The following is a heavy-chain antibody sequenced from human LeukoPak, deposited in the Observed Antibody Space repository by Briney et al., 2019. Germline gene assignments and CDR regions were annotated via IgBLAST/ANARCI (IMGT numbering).Heavy chain of an antibody. CDR3: NIYYYDHVWGPSH. V-gene: IGHV3-15*01. J-gene: IGHJ4*02. CDR1: GFTFSNAW. Sequence: EGSLRLSCEASGFTFSNAWMSWVRQPPGKGLEWVGRINIKRDGGTSDYAAPVNGRFTISRDDSKNTVYLQMNSLKTDDTAVYYCNIYYYDHVWGPSHWGQGTLVTVSS. CDR2: INIKRDGGTS. D-gene: IGHD3-16*01.